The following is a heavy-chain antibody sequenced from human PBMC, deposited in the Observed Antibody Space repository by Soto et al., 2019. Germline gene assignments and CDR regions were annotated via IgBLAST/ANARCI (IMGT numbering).Heavy chain of an antibody. D-gene: IGHD3-3*01. J-gene: IGHJ6*02. CDR3: ARDLLSYYDFWSGYLPSYGMDV. Sequence: GGSLRLSCAASGFTFSSYGMHWVRQAPGKGLEWVAVIWYDGSNKYYADSVKGRFTISRDNSKNTLYLQMNSLRAEDTAVYYCARDLLSYYDFWSGYLPSYGMDVWGQGTTVTVSS. CDR2: IWYDGSNK. V-gene: IGHV3-33*01. CDR1: GFTFSSYG.